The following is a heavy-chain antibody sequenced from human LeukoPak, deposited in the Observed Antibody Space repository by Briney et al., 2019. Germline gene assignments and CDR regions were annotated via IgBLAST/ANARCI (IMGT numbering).Heavy chain of an antibody. J-gene: IGHJ5*02. V-gene: IGHV4-59*01. CDR3: ARRTPSDYYGSGSYYIRKNWFDP. CDR2: LYYNGRT. CDR1: GGSISTYY. Sequence: PSETLSLTCTVSGGSISTYYWSWIRQPPGKGLEWIGYLYYNGRTNYNPSLKSRVTLSLDTSKNQFSLKLSSVTAADTAVYYCARRTPSDYYGSGSYYIRKNWFDPWGRGTLVTVSS. D-gene: IGHD3-10*01.